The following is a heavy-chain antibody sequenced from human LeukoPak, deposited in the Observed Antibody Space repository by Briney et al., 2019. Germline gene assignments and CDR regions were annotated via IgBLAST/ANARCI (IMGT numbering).Heavy chain of an antibody. J-gene: IGHJ4*02. Sequence: GGSLRLSCAASGFTFSSYSMNWVRQASGKGLEWVSSISSSSSYIYYADSVKGRFTISRDNAKNSLYLQMNSLRAEDTAVYYCARMHYDSSGYGIDYWGQGTLVTVSS. CDR2: ISSSSSYI. CDR3: ARMHYDSSGYGIDY. CDR1: GFTFSSYS. V-gene: IGHV3-21*01. D-gene: IGHD3-22*01.